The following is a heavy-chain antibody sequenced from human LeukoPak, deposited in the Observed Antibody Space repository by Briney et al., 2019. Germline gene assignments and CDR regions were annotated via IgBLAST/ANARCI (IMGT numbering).Heavy chain of an antibody. Sequence: GGSPRLSCAASGFTFSDYTMTWVRQAPGKGLEWVSCISTSSSYIYYADSLQGRFTVSRDNIENSLFLQMNSLIAEDTAVYYCARVSISGGGVDYWGQGTLVTVPS. V-gene: IGHV3-21*01. CDR2: ISTSSSYI. CDR3: ARVSISGGGVDY. CDR1: GFTFSDYT. D-gene: IGHD3-16*01. J-gene: IGHJ4*02.